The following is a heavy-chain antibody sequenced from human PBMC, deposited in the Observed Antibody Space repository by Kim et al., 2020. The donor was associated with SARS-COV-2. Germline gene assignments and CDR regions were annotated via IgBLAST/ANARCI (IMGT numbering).Heavy chain of an antibody. V-gene: IGHV4-34*01. J-gene: IGHJ4*02. Sequence: SETLSLTCAVYGGSFSGYYWSWIRQPPGKGLEWIGEINHSGSTNYNPSLKSRVTISVDTSKNQFSLQLSSVTATDTAVYYCASQGDIVVVPAATYFDYWGQGTLVTVSS. D-gene: IGHD2-2*01. CDR2: INHSGST. CDR1: GGSFSGYY. CDR3: ASQGDIVVVPAATYFDY.